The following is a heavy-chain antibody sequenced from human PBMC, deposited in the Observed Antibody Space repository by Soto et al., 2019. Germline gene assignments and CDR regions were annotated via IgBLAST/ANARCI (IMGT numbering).Heavy chain of an antibody. D-gene: IGHD6-19*01. CDR1: GYSFTSYW. Sequence: PGESLKISCKGSGYSFTSYWISWVRQMPGKGLEWMGRIDPSDSYTNYSPSFQGHVTISADKSISTAYLQWSSLKASDTAMYYCARWKAGYSSGDYYCYGMDVWGQGTTVTVSS. CDR2: IDPSDSYT. CDR3: ARWKAGYSSGDYYCYGMDV. J-gene: IGHJ6*02. V-gene: IGHV5-10-1*01.